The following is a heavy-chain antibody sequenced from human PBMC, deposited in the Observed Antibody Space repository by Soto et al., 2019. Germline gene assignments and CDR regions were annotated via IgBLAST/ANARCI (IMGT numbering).Heavy chain of an antibody. V-gene: IGHV4-59*01. CDR1: GGSISSYY. D-gene: IGHD3-3*01. J-gene: IGHJ6*02. Sequence: SETLSLTCTISGGSISSYYWSWIRQPPGKGLEWIGYISYSGSTNYNPSLKSRVTISVDTSKNQFSLKVSSVTAADTAVYYCARGFSNYYYVMDVWGQGTTVTVSS. CDR2: ISYSGST. CDR3: ARGFSNYYYVMDV.